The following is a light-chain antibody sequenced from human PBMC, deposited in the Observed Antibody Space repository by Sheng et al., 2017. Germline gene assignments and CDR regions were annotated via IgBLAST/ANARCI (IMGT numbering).Light chain of an antibody. CDR1: QSISTT. J-gene: IGKJ1*01. V-gene: IGKV3-15*01. CDR2: GAS. Sequence: EIVMTQSPATLSVSPGEGATLSCRASQSISTTLAWYQQRPGQGPRLLIYGASTRATGIPARFSGSGSGTDFTLTISSLQSEDFAVYFCQQYASWPLAFGQGTRVEIK. CDR3: QQYASWPLA.